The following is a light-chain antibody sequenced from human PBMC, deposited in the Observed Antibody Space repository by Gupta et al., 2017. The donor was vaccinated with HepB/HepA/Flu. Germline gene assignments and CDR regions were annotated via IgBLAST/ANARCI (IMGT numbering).Light chain of an antibody. J-gene: IGLJ3*02. CDR2: KTN. CDR1: SSNIGTNY. Sequence: QSVLTQPPSASGTPGQRVTISCSGSSSNIGTNYVYWYKQLPGTAPQLLIYKTNQRPSWVPDRFSGSKSATSASLAISGLRSEVEVDYYCAAWDDSVSGPVFGGGTKLTV. CDR3: AAWDDSVSGPV. V-gene: IGLV1-47*01.